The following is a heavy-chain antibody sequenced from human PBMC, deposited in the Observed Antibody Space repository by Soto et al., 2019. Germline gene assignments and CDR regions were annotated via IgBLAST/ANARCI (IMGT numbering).Heavy chain of an antibody. CDR3: AKDRGSGYYGSIDF. V-gene: IGHV3-30*18. Sequence: QEQVVESGGGVVHPGRSLRLSCAASGFSFSTYGMHWVRQAPGKGLEWVALISYEGSNSYYADSVKGRFTISRDNSKNTVYLQMNSLRAEDMALYYCAKDRGSGYYGSIDFWGQGTLVTVSS. J-gene: IGHJ4*02. CDR2: ISYEGSNS. CDR1: GFSFSTYG. D-gene: IGHD2-15*01.